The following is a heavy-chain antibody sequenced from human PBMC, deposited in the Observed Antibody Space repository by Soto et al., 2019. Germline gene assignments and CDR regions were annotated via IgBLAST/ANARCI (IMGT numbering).Heavy chain of an antibody. CDR2: IKSKTDGGTT. D-gene: IGHD3-3*02. CDR1: GFTFSTAW. J-gene: IGHJ4*02. Sequence: GGSLRLSCAASGFTFSTAWMSWVRQAPGKGLEWVGRIKSKTDGGTTEYAAPVQGRFTISRDDSRNTLYLQMNSLKTEDTAVYYCTHLFNDYWGQGTLVTVSS. V-gene: IGHV3-15*01. CDR3: THLFNDY.